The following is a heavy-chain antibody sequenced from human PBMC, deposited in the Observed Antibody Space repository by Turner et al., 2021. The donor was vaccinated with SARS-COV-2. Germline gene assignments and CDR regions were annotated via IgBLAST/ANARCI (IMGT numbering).Heavy chain of an antibody. D-gene: IGHD1-26*01. Sequence: QVQLVQSGAEVKKPGSSVKVSCKASGGTFSSYAISWVRQAPGQGLEWMGGIIPILGIANYAQKFQGRVTITAHKSRSSAYMELSSLRSEDTAVYYCARDGKWEPLDYWGQGTLVTVSS. CDR2: IIPILGIA. CDR1: GGTFSSYA. CDR3: ARDGKWEPLDY. J-gene: IGHJ4*02. V-gene: IGHV1-69*10.